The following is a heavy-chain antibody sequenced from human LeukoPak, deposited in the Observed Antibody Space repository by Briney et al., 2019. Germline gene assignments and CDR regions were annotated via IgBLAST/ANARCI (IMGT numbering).Heavy chain of an antibody. CDR3: ARDPDRSGCYYYMDV. Sequence: GGSLRLSCAASGFTFSDYYMSWIRQAPGKGLEWVSNISSSGSTIYYADSVKGRFTISRDNAKSSLYLQMSSLRAEDTAVYYCARDPDRSGCYYYMDVWGKGTTVTVSS. CDR2: ISSSGSTI. V-gene: IGHV3-11*01. D-gene: IGHD3-22*01. J-gene: IGHJ6*03. CDR1: GFTFSDYY.